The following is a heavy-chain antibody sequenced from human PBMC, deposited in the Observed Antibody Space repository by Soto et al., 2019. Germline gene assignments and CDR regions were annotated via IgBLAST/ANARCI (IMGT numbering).Heavy chain of an antibody. D-gene: IGHD2-2*03. Sequence: EVQLVESGGGLVQPGGSLRLSCVASGFTFSNSWMSWVRQAPGKGLEWAANINQDGSEKYYLDSMKVRCTISRDNAKNSLYLQMNSLSAEDTSVYYCASQMDVVLAGASTPSYGMDVWGQGTTVTASS. CDR1: GFTFSNSW. CDR3: ASQMDVVLAGASTPSYGMDV. CDR2: INQDGSEK. J-gene: IGHJ6*01. V-gene: IGHV3-7*01.